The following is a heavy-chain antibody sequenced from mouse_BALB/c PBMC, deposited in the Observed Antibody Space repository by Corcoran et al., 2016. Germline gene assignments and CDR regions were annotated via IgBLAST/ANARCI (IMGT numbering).Heavy chain of an antibody. D-gene: IGHD2-1*01. CDR1: GYTFTNYG. J-gene: IGHJ4*01. V-gene: IGHV9-3-1*01. CDR3: ARGGNYLYYYAMDY. Sequence: QIQLVQSGPELKKPGETVKISCKASGYTFTNYGMNWVKQAPGKGLKWMGWINTYTGEPTYADDFKGRFAFSLETSASTAYLQINNLKNEDTATYCCARGGNYLYYYAMDYWGQGTSVTVSS. CDR2: INTYTGEP.